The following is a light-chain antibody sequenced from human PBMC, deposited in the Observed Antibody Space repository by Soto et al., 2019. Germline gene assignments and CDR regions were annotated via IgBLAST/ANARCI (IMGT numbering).Light chain of an antibody. V-gene: IGKV1-5*03. CDR2: KAS. Sequence: DIQMTQSPSTLSGSVGDRVTITCRASQTISSWLAWYQQKPGKAPKLLIYKASTLKSGVPSRFSGSGSGTEFTLNISSLQPDDFATYYCQHYNSYSEAFDQGTKVELK. J-gene: IGKJ1*01. CDR1: QTISSW. CDR3: QHYNSYSEA.